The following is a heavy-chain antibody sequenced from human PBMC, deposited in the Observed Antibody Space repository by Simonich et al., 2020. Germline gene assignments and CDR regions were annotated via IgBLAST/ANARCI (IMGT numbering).Heavy chain of an antibody. D-gene: IGHD7-27*01. CDR2: FNPNSGGT. J-gene: IGHJ3*02. CDR1: GYTFTGYY. V-gene: IGHV1-2*02. Sequence: QVQLVQSGAEVKKPGASVKVSCKASGYTFTGYYMPWVRQAPGQGLEWMGWFNPNSGGTNNAQKCQGRVTMTRDTSISTAYMELSRLRSDDTAVYYCARGPRWTGDDAFDIWGQGTMVTVSS. CDR3: ARGPRWTGDDAFDI.